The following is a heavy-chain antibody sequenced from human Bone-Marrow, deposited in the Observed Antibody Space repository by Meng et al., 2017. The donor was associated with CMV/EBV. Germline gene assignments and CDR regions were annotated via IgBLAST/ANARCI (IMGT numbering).Heavy chain of an antibody. CDR3: ARVPSPGDIAMVLVDY. CDR1: GFTFSSYE. V-gene: IGHV3-48*03. D-gene: IGHD5-18*01. CDR2: ISSSGSTI. J-gene: IGHJ4*02. Sequence: GESLKISCAASGFTFSSYEMNWVRQAPGKGLEWVSYISSSGSTIYYADSVKGRFTISRDNAKNSLYLQMNSLRAEDTAVYYCARVPSPGDIAMVLVDYWGQGTLVTVSS.